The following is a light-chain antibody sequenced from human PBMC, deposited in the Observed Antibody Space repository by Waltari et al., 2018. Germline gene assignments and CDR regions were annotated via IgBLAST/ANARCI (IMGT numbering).Light chain of an antibody. CDR2: EGS. V-gene: IGLV2-23*03. CDR1: SSDVGRYHL. CDR3: CSYAGSSTFPV. Sequence: QSALTQPASVSGSPGQSITIPCTGTSSDVGRYHLVSWYQQHPGKAPKLMIYEGSKRPSGVSNRFSGSKSGNTASLTISGLQAEDEADYYCCSYAGSSTFPVFGGGTKLTVL. J-gene: IGLJ3*02.